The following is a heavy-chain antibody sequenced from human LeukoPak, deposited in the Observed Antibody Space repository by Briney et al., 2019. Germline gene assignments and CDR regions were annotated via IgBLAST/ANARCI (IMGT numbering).Heavy chain of an antibody. J-gene: IGHJ4*02. D-gene: IGHD5-18*01. CDR2: INNSGST. CDR3: ARASGSYGFDY. CDR1: GGSFSGYY. Sequence: PSETLSLTCAVYGGSFSGYYWSWIRQPPGKGLEWIGEINNSGSTNYNPALKSRVTISVDTSKNQFSLKLSSVTAADTAVYYCARASGSYGFDYWGQGTLVTVSS. V-gene: IGHV4-34*01.